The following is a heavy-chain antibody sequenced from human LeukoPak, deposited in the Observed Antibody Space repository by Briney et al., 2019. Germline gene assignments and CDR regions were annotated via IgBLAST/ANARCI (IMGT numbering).Heavy chain of an antibody. D-gene: IGHD4-23*01. CDR2: IWYDGSNK. J-gene: IGHJ4*02. Sequence: GGSLRLSCAASGFTFSSYGMHWVRQAPGKGLEWVAVIWYDGSNKYYADSVKGRFTISRDNSKNTLYLQMNSLRAEDTAVYYCARENYGGKYFDYWGQGTLVTVSS. V-gene: IGHV3-33*08. CDR3: ARENYGGKYFDY. CDR1: GFTFSSYG.